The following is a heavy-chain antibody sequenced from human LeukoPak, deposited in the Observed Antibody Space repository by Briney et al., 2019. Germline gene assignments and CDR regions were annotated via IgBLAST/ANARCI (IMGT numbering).Heavy chain of an antibody. CDR3: AKESTPPQ. D-gene: IGHD2-2*01. V-gene: IGHV3-23*01. CDR1: GFTFKDFY. Sequence: GGSLRLSCAASGFTFKDFYMSWVRQAPGKGLEWVSGISGSGGSTYYADSVKGRFTISRDNSRNTLYLQMNSLRAEDTAVYYCAKESTPPQWGQGTLVTVSS. J-gene: IGHJ4*02. CDR2: ISGSGGST.